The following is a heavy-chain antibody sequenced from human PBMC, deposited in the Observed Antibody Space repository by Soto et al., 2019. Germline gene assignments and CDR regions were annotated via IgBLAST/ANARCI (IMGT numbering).Heavy chain of an antibody. Sequence: QVQLVQSGAEVKKPGASVRVSCKASGYTFTSYDIYWVRQATGQGLEWMGWMNPCSGNAVYTQKCQDSVTMTRDTSINTAYMEMSGLRSEDTAVYYCPRRQGNHWGQGSLGTVSS. V-gene: IGHV1-8*01. CDR1: GYTFTSYD. CDR2: MNPCSGNA. CDR3: PRRQGNH. J-gene: IGHJ1*01.